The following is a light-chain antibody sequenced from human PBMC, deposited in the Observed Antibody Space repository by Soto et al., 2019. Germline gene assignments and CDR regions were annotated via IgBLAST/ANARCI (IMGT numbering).Light chain of an antibody. CDR3: CSYAGSYTLV. Sequence: QSVLTQPRSVSGSPGQSVTISCTGTSSDVGAYNFVSWYQQHPGRAPKLMIYDVSRRPSGATERFSSSKSGNTASLTISGLQADDGAYYYCCSYAGSYTLVFGGGTKVTVL. J-gene: IGLJ3*02. V-gene: IGLV2-11*01. CDR2: DVS. CDR1: SSDVGAYNF.